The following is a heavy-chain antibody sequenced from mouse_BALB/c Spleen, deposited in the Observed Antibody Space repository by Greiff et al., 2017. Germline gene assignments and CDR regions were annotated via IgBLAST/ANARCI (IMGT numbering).Heavy chain of an antibody. D-gene: IGHD3-2*01. Sequence: VKVVESGPGLVAPSQSLSITCTVSGFSLSRYSVHWVRQPPGKGLEWLGMIWGGGSTDYNSALKSRLSISKDNSKSQVFLKMNSLQTDDTAMYYCARNKGDSSGAMDYWGQGTSVTVSS. CDR2: IWGGGST. CDR1: GFSLSRYS. J-gene: IGHJ4*01. CDR3: ARNKGDSSGAMDY. V-gene: IGHV2-6-4*01.